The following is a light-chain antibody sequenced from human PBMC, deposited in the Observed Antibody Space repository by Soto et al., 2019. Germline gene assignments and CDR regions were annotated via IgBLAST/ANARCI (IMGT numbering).Light chain of an antibody. J-gene: IGKJ1*01. CDR1: QSISNW. Sequence: DIQMTQSPSTLPASVGDRVTITCRASQSISNWLAWYQQKPGKAPKLLIYAASTLQSGVPSRFSGSGSGTDFTLTISSLQPEDVATYYCQKYNSAPWTFGQGTKVDI. CDR2: AAS. V-gene: IGKV1-27*01. CDR3: QKYNSAPWT.